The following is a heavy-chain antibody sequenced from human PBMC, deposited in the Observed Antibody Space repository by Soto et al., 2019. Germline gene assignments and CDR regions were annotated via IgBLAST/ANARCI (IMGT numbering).Heavy chain of an antibody. CDR2: ISCSSTYR. J-gene: IGHJ5*02. D-gene: IGHD1-26*01. V-gene: IGHV3-21*01. CDR3: ERDRGTHSWSFSFWFEP. Sequence: EVQLVESGGGLVKPGGSLRLSCAASGFTFSSYSMNWVRQAPGKGLEWVSSISCSSTYRYYADSVKVRFTISRDNAKNSLFLQMKSLRAEDTAVYYCERDRGTHSWSFSFWFEPWGQGTLVTVSS. CDR1: GFTFSSYS.